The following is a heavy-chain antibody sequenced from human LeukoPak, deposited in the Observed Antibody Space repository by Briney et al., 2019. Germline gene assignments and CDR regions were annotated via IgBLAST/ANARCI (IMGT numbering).Heavy chain of an antibody. CDR2: ISWNSGSI. CDR1: GFTFDDYA. Sequence: GGSLRLSCAASGFTFDDYAMHWVRQAPGKGLEWVSGISWNSGSIGYADSVKGRFTISRDNAKNSLYLQMNSLRAEDTALYYCAKAGPYGRYFDYWGQGTLVTVSS. D-gene: IGHD4-17*01. CDR3: AKAGPYGRYFDY. V-gene: IGHV3-9*01. J-gene: IGHJ4*02.